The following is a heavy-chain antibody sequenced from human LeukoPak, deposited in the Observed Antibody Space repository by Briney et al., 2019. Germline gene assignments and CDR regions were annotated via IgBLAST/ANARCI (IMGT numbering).Heavy chain of an antibody. CDR3: AKSGGFFDT. CDR1: GFTVSSNY. D-gene: IGHD1-26*01. CDR2: IDQDATEK. Sequence: SGGSLRLSCAASGFTVSSNYMSWVRQAPGKGLEWVANIDQDATEKYYVDSVVGRFTISRDNAKNLLYLQMNSLRVEDTAVYYCAKSGGFFDTWGQGTLVTVSS. J-gene: IGHJ4*02. V-gene: IGHV3-7*01.